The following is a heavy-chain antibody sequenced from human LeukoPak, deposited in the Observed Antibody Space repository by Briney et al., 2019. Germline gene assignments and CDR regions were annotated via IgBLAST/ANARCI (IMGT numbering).Heavy chain of an antibody. D-gene: IGHD1-26*01. CDR2: INSDGSRT. CDR1: GFIFSNYW. Sequence: PGGSLRLSCAASGFIFSNYWMHWVRQAPGKGLVWVSRINSDGSRTSYADSVKGRFTISRDNAKNTLYLQMNSLRDEDTAVYYCARGPPNSGGYYVGDSWGQGTLLTVSS. V-gene: IGHV3-74*01. J-gene: IGHJ4*02. CDR3: ARGPPNSGGYYVGDS.